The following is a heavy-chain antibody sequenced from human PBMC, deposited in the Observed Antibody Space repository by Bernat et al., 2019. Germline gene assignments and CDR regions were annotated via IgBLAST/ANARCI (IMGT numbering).Heavy chain of an antibody. CDR3: ARDNVASGSYYAVYGMDV. Sequence: QVQLQESGPGLVKPSQTLSLTCTVSGGSISSGGYYWSWIRQHPGKGLEWIGYIYYSGSTYYNPSLKSRVTISVDTSKNQFSLKLSSVTAADTAVYYCARDNVASGSYYAVYGMDVWGQGTTVTVPS. CDR1: GGSISSGGYY. D-gene: IGHD3-10*01. J-gene: IGHJ6*02. V-gene: IGHV4-31*03. CDR2: IYYSGST.